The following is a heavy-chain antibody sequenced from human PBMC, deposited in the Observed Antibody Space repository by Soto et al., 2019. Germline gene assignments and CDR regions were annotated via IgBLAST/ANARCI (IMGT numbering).Heavy chain of an antibody. CDR3: ARAKYDFWSGYYSRDNWFDP. J-gene: IGHJ5*02. D-gene: IGHD3-3*01. V-gene: IGHV4-59*01. Sequence: SETLSLTCTVSGGSISSYYWSWIRQPPGKGLEWIGYIYYSGSTNYNPSLKSRVTTSVDTSKNQFSLKLSSVTAADTAVYYCARAKYDFWSGYYSRDNWFDPWGQGTLVTVSS. CDR1: GGSISSYY. CDR2: IYYSGST.